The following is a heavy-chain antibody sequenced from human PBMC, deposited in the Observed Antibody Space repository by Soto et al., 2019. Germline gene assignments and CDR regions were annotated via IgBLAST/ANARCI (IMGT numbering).Heavy chain of an antibody. CDR2: IYNSGST. V-gene: IGHV4-59*01. CDR3: ARARITMVREVIKYNMDV. Sequence: SETLSLTCTVAGGSLSSYYWSWILRPPWYGLEWIGYIYNSGSTHSNPSLQSRVTISVDTSKNQFSLKLSSVTAADTGIYYCARARITMVREVIKYNMDVWGQGTTVTVSS. J-gene: IGHJ6*02. CDR1: GGSLSSYY. D-gene: IGHD3-10*01.